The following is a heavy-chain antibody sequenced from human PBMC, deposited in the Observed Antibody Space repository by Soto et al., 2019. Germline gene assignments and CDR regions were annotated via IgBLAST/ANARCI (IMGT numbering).Heavy chain of an antibody. D-gene: IGHD6-13*01. J-gene: IGHJ4*02. CDR1: GYTFIHFG. V-gene: IGHV1-18*01. Sequence: ASVKVSCKTSGYTFIHFGITWVRQAPGQGLEWMGWISPFNVHTHYAQTLQGRVTLTTDTSTSTAFMELRSLRSDDTAVYYCARDRWDSSSWSDYWGQGTLVTVSS. CDR2: ISPFNVHT. CDR3: ARDRWDSSSWSDY.